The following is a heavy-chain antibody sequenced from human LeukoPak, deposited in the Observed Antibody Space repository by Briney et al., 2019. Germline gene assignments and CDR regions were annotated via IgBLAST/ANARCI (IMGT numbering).Heavy chain of an antibody. J-gene: IGHJ4*02. D-gene: IGHD2-15*01. V-gene: IGHV4-38-2*02. CDR2: IYHSGST. Sequence: IYHSGSTYYTPSLKSRVTISVDTSKNQFSLKLSSVTAADTAVYYCARVACSGGSCYHSFDYWGQGTLVTVSS. CDR3: ARVACSGGSCYHSFDY.